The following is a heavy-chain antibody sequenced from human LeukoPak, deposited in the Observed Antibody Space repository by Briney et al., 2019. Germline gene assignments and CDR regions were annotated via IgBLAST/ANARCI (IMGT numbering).Heavy chain of an antibody. CDR2: FDPEDGET. D-gene: IGHD4-17*01. Sequence: ASVKVSCKVSGYTLTELSMHWVRQAPGKGLEWMGVFDPEDGETIYAQKFQGRVTITEDTSTDTAYMELSSLRSEDTAVYYCATPPPKLKHYGDYYWYFDLWGRGTLVTVSS. CDR3: ATPPPKLKHYGDYYWYFDL. V-gene: IGHV1-24*01. J-gene: IGHJ2*01. CDR1: GYTLTELS.